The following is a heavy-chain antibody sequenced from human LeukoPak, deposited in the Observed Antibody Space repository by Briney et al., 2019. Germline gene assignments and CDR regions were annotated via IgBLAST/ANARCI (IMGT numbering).Heavy chain of an antibody. CDR2: ISPTGSTT. V-gene: IGHV3-74*01. J-gene: IGHJ4*02. D-gene: IGHD6-6*01. CDR3: ARGPNSNWSGLDF. CDR1: GFTFYDYA. Sequence: GGSLRLSCAASGFTFYDYAMHWVRQAPGKGLVWVSRISPTGSTTSYADSVKGRFTVSRDNAKNTLYLQVNNLRAEDTAVYYCARGPNSNWSGLDFWGQGTLLTVSS.